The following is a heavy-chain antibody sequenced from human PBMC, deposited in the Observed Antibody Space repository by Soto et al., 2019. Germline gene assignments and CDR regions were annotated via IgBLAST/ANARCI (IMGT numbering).Heavy chain of an antibody. D-gene: IGHD4-17*01. CDR1: GGTFSSYA. Sequence: GASVKVSCKASGGTFSSYAISWVRQAPGQGLEWMGGIIPIFGTANYAQKFQGRVTITADESTSTAYMELSSLRSEDTAVYYCARRFAYGVYEPQYYYYYGIDCWGQGTSDTGSS. CDR2: IIPIFGTA. V-gene: IGHV1-69*13. CDR3: ARRFAYGVYEPQYYYYYGIDC. J-gene: IGHJ6*02.